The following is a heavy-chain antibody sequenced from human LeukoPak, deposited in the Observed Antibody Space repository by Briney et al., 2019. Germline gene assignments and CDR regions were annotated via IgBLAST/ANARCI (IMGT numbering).Heavy chain of an antibody. D-gene: IGHD6-13*01. CDR1: GFAFSSNW. CDR3: AKPIAAAGTLAFDI. V-gene: IGHV3-23*01. CDR2: ISGSGGST. J-gene: IGHJ3*02. Sequence: GGSLRLSCAVSGFAFSSNWMSWVRQAPGKGLEWVSAISGSGGSTYYADSVKGRFTISRDNSKNTLYLQMNSLRAEDTAVYYCAKPIAAAGTLAFDIWGQGTMVTVSS.